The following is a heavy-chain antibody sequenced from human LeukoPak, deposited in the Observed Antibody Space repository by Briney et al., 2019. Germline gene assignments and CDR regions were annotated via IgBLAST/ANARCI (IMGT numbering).Heavy chain of an antibody. CDR2: INPNSGGT. D-gene: IGHD1-26*01. V-gene: IGHV1-2*02. CDR1: GYTFTGYY. Sequence: GASVKVSCKASGYTFTGYYMHWVRQAPGQGLEWVGWINPNSGGTNYAQKFQGRVTMTRDTSISTAYMELSRLRSDDTAVYYCARGKQWELGWFDPWGQGTLVTVSS. J-gene: IGHJ5*02. CDR3: ARGKQWELGWFDP.